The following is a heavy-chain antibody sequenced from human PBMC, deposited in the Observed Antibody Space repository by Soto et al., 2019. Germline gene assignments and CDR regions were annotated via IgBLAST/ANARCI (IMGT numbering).Heavy chain of an antibody. Sequence: EVQLVQSGGGLVQPGGSLRVSCAASGFNFRGFRRGWVRQAPGKGLEWVANIKTDGSETHYADSAKGRFTNSRDNAENSLHVQLHNLAVDDAGAYYCVSGAWGDSWRQGTPVAVS. CDR2: IKTDGSET. J-gene: IGHJ5*02. V-gene: IGHV3-7*05. CDR1: GFNFRGFR. D-gene: IGHD3-16*01. CDR3: VSGAWGDS.